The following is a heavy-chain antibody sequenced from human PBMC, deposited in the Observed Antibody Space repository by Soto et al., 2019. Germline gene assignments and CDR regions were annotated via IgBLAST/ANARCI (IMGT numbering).Heavy chain of an antibody. CDR2: IRVNNGDT. Sequence: QVQLVQSGAEVKKPGASVKVSCKASGYTFTNSGFSWVRQAPGQGLEWVGWIRVNNGDTHYAQKLQGRVTXTXEXPTSTAFMELRSLRSDDTAVYYCARDRGRGGSYYIYFYGMDVWGQGTTVTVSS. D-gene: IGHD1-26*01. CDR1: GYTFTNSG. CDR3: ARDRGRGGSYYIYFYGMDV. V-gene: IGHV1-18*01. J-gene: IGHJ6*02.